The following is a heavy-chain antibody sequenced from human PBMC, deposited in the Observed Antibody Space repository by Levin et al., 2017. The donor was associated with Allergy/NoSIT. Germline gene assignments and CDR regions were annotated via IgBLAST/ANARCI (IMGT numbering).Heavy chain of an antibody. J-gene: IGHJ4*02. Sequence: PGGSLRLSCAASGFTFSNYGMHWVRQAPGKGLEWVAVIWYDGSNKYYADSVKGRITISRDNSKNTLYLQMNSLRAEDTAVYYCARTLLGPFDYWGQGTLVTVSS. CDR2: IWYDGSNK. D-gene: IGHD7-27*01. CDR3: ARTLLGPFDY. CDR1: GFTFSNYG. V-gene: IGHV3-33*01.